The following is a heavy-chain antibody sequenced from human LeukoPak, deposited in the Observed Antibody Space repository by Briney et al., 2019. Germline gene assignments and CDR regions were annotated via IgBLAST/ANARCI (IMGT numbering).Heavy chain of an antibody. Sequence: SGPTLVKPTQTLTLTCTFSGFSLSTSGVGVGWIRQPPGKAPEWLALIYWDDDRRYSPSLKGRLTITKDTSKNQVVLTMTNMDPVDTATYYCAHRPRFSGWSLFDYWGQGTLVTVSS. CDR2: IYWDDDR. D-gene: IGHD6-19*01. CDR1: GFSLSTSGVG. V-gene: IGHV2-5*02. J-gene: IGHJ4*02. CDR3: AHRPRFSGWSLFDY.